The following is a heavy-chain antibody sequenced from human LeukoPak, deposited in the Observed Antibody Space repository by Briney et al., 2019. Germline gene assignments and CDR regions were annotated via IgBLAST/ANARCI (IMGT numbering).Heavy chain of an antibody. J-gene: IGHJ4*02. V-gene: IGHV3-21*04. CDR1: GFSFSSYS. Sequence: PGGSLRLSCAASGFSFSSYSMNWVRHAPGKGLERVSSISSGSMHIYYADSVKGRFTISRDNAKNSVYLQMNTLRAEHTAAYSCAKVLHYASSPADYRAPAILVTVSS. CDR3: AKVLHYASSPADY. CDR2: ISSGSMHI. D-gene: IGHD3-22*01.